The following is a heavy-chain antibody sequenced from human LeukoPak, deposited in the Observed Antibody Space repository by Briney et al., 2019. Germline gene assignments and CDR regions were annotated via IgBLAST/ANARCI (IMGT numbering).Heavy chain of an antibody. CDR2: INPNSAGT. V-gene: IGHV1-2*02. J-gene: IGHJ4*02. D-gene: IGHD3-22*01. CDR3: ARARVHAITMIVVAFDY. CDR1: GYTFTSYD. Sequence: ASVKVSCKASGYTFTSYDINWVRQAPGQGLEWMGWINPNSAGTNYAQKFQGRVTMTRDTSVSTAYMELSRLRSDDTAVYYCARARVHAITMIVVAFDYWGQGTLVTVSS.